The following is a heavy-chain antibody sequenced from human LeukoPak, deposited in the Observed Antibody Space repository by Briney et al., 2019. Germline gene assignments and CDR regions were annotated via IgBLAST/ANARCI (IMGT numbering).Heavy chain of an antibody. J-gene: IGHJ6*03. Sequence: ASVKVSRKASGYTFTAYGISWVRQAPGQGLEWMGWISAYNGNTMYAQKFQGRVTMTTDTSTSTAYMELRSLRSDDTAVYYCARAGLRYFDWLPNHMDVWGKGTTVTISS. D-gene: IGHD3-9*01. V-gene: IGHV1-18*01. CDR1: GYTFTAYG. CDR3: ARAGLRYFDWLPNHMDV. CDR2: ISAYNGNT.